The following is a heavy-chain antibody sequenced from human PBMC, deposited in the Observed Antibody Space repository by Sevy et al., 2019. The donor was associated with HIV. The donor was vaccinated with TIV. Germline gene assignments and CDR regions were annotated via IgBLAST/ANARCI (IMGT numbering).Heavy chain of an antibody. CDR1: GFTFSNAW. Sequence: GGSLRLSCAASGFTFSNAWMSWVRQAPGKGLEWVCRIKSEAEGGAADYAATVKGRFTIIRDNSKSTLFLQMNSLKTEDRAIYCCANYIYTWYDVVSWGQRTLVTDSS. CDR2: IKSEAEGGAA. J-gene: IGHJ5*02. D-gene: IGHD6-13*01. CDR3: ANYIYTWYDVVS. V-gene: IGHV3-15*01.